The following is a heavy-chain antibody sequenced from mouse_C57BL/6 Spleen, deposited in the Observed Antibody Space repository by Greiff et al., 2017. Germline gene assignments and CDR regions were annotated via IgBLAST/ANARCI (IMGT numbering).Heavy chain of an antibody. CDR1: GYSITSGYY. V-gene: IGHV3-6*01. Sequence: EVKLQESGPGLVKPSQSLSLTCSVTGYSITSGYYWNWIRQFPGNQLEWMGYISYDGSNNYNPSLKNRISITRDTSKNQFFLKLNSVTTEDTATYYCVGLVLRWYFDVWGTGTTVTVSS. J-gene: IGHJ1*03. CDR3: VGLVLRWYFDV. D-gene: IGHD1-1*01. CDR2: ISYDGSN.